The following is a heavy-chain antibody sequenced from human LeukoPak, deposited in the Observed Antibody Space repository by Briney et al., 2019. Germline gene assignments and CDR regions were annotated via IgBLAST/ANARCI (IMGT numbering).Heavy chain of an antibody. CDR3: AETAYGSSGWYGAFDY. CDR1: GGTFSSYA. J-gene: IGHJ4*02. V-gene: IGHV1-69*01. Sequence: GASVKVSCKASGGTFSSYAISWVRQAPGQGLEWMGGIIPIFGTANYAQKFQGRVTITADESTSTAYMELSSLRSEDTAVYYCAETAYGSSGWYGAFDYWGQGTLVTVSS. D-gene: IGHD6-19*01. CDR2: IIPIFGTA.